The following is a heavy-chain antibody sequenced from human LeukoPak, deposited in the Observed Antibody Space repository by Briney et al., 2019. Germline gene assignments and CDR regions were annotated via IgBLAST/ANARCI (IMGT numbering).Heavy chain of an antibody. D-gene: IGHD3-22*01. J-gene: IGHJ5*02. V-gene: IGHV4-59*08. CDR2: IYYSGST. Sequence: SETLSLTCTVSGGSISSYYWSWIRQPPGKGLEWIGYIYYSGSTNYNPSLKSRVTISVDTSKNQFSLKLSSVTAADTAVYYCARQPYYDSSGAWFDPWGQGTLVTVSS. CDR1: GGSISSYY. CDR3: ARQPYYDSSGAWFDP.